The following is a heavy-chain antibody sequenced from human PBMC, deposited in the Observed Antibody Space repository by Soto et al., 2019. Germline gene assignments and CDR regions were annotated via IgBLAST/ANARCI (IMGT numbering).Heavy chain of an antibody. J-gene: IGHJ4*02. D-gene: IGHD4-17*01. Sequence: GGSLRLSCAASGFTFSNSWMSWVRQAPGKGLEWLANINQDGNEKYYVDSVKGRFTISRDNAKNSLYLQMNSLRAEDTAVYYCARSKMHYEGLEFDYWGQGTLVTVSS. CDR1: GFTFSNSW. CDR2: INQDGNEK. CDR3: ARSKMHYEGLEFDY. V-gene: IGHV3-7*05.